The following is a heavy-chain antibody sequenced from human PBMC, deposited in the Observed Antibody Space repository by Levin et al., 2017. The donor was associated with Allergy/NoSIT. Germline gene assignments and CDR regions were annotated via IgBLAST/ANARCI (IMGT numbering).Heavy chain of an antibody. Sequence: GESLKISCAASGFTFSSYAMSWVRQAPGKGLEWVSAISGSGGSTYYADSVKGRFTISRDNSKNTLYLQMNSLRAEDTAVYYCAKPRGHSYYYYGMDGWGQGTTVTVSS. D-gene: IGHD6-25*01. J-gene: IGHJ6*02. CDR3: AKPRGHSYYYYGMDG. CDR2: ISGSGGST. CDR1: GFTFSSYA. V-gene: IGHV3-23*01.